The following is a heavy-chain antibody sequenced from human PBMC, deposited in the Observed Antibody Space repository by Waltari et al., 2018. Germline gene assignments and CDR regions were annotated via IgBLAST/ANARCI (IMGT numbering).Heavy chain of an antibody. Sequence: EVQLVQSGAEVKKPGESLKISCKGSGYSFTSYWIGWVRQMPGKGLEWMGIIYPGDSDTRYSPSFQGQVTISADKSISTAYLQWSSLKASDTAMYYCARNDYYYDSSGSQWGYYFDYWGQGTLVTVSS. CDR1: GYSFTSYW. J-gene: IGHJ4*02. CDR2: IYPGDSDT. D-gene: IGHD3-22*01. CDR3: ARNDYYYDSSGSQWGYYFDY. V-gene: IGHV5-51*01.